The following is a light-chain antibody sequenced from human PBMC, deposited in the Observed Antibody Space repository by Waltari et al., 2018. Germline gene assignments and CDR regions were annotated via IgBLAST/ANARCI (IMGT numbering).Light chain of an antibody. V-gene: IGKV1-5*03. J-gene: IGKJ1*01. CDR3: QQYNSYSRTWT. CDR1: QSISSW. Sequence: DIQMTQSPSTLSASVGDRVTITCRASQSISSWLAWYQQKPGKAPKLLIYQASSLESGVPSRFSGIGSGTEFTLTISSLQPDDFATYYCQQYNSYSRTWTFGQGTKVEIK. CDR2: QAS.